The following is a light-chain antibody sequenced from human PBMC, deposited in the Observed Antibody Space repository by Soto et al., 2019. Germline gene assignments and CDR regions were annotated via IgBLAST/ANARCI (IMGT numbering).Light chain of an antibody. Sequence: QSVLTQPRSVSGSPGQSVTISCTGTSSDVGGYNSVSWYQQHPGKAPKLMIYDVTKRPSGVPDHFSGSKFGYTASLTISGLQAEDEADYFCCSYAGSYTWVFGGGTQRTVL. J-gene: IGLJ3*02. V-gene: IGLV2-11*01. CDR3: CSYAGSYTWV. CDR1: SSDVGGYNS. CDR2: DVT.